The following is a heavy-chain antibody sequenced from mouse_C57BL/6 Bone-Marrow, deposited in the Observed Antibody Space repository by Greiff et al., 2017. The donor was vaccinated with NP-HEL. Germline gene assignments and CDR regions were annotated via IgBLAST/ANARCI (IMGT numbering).Heavy chain of an antibody. CDR2: IDPSDSYT. Sequence: QVQLQQPGAELVMPGASVKLSCKASGYTFTSYWMHWVKQRPGQGLEWIGEIDPSDSYTNYNQKFKGKSTLTVDKSSSTAYMQLSSLTSEDSAVYYCARGLIYYYYGSTSYWYFDVWGTGTTVTVSS. J-gene: IGHJ1*03. CDR1: GYTFTSYW. D-gene: IGHD1-1*01. V-gene: IGHV1-69*01. CDR3: ARGLIYYYYGSTSYWYFDV.